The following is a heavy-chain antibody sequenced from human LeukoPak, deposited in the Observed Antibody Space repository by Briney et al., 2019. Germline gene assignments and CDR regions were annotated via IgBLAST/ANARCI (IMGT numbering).Heavy chain of an antibody. Sequence: ASVKVSCKASGYTFTSYYMHWVRQAPGQGLEWMGIINPSGGSTSYAQKFQGRVTMTRDTSTSTVYMELSSLRSEDTAVYYCARGERQYYYGSGSYYPSSFNNWFDPWGQGTLVTVSS. J-gene: IGHJ5*02. CDR3: ARGERQYYYGSGSYYPSSFNNWFDP. CDR2: INPSGGST. V-gene: IGHV1-46*01. D-gene: IGHD3-10*01. CDR1: GYTFTSYY.